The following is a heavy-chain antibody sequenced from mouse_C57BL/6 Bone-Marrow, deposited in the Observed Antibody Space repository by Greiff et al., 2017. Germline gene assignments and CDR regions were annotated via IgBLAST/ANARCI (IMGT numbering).Heavy chain of an antibody. CDR3: ARSEDYDGPFAY. J-gene: IGHJ3*01. Sequence: QVQLQQSGAELARPGASVKMSCKASGYTFTSYTMHWVEQRPGQGLEWIGYINPSSGYTKYNQKFKDKATLTADKSSSTAYMQLSSLTSEDSAVYYCARSEDYDGPFAYWGQGTLVTVSA. D-gene: IGHD2-4*01. V-gene: IGHV1-4*01. CDR2: INPSSGYT. CDR1: GYTFTSYT.